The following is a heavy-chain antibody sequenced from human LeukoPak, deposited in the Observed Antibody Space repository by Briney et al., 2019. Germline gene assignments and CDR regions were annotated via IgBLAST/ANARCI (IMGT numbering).Heavy chain of an antibody. CDR3: AGYCSSTGCYLGY. V-gene: IGHV3-20*04. D-gene: IGHD2-2*01. CDR1: GFTFNDYG. J-gene: IGHJ4*02. Sequence: GGSLRLSCAASGFTFNDYGMSWVRQAPGQGLEWLSSINWNGGSTGYADSVKGRFTISRENAKNSLYLQMNSLRAQDTALYYLAGYCSSTGCYLGYGGQGTLVTVS. CDR2: INWNGGST.